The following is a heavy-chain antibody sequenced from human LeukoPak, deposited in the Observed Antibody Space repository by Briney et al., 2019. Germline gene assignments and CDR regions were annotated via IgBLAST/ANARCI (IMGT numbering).Heavy chain of an antibody. CDR1: GGTFSSYA. V-gene: IGHV1-69*13. CDR2: IIPIFGTA. D-gene: IGHD1-26*01. J-gene: IGHJ6*03. Sequence: SVKVSCKASGGTFSSYAISWVRQAPGQGLEWMGGIIPIFGTANYAQKFQGRVTITADESTSTAYMELSSLRSEDTAVYYCASLGATGYYYYYYYMDVWGKGTTVAVSS. CDR3: ASLGATGYYYYYYYMDV.